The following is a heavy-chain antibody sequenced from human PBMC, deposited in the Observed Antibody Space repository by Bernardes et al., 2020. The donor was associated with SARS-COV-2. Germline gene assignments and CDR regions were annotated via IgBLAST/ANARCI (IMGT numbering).Heavy chain of an antibody. CDR2: ISSTSNTI. J-gene: IGHJ4*02. V-gene: IGHV3-48*02. CDR3: ARSLHTAMAIGAGLIDY. D-gene: IGHD5-18*01. CDR1: GFTLNTYS. Sequence: GASLRLSCAASGFTLNTYSMNWVRQAPGKGLEWVSYISSTSNTIYYADSVKGRFTVSRDNAKNSLYLQMNSLRDEDTAVYYCARSLHTAMAIGAGLIDYWGQGTLVTVSS.